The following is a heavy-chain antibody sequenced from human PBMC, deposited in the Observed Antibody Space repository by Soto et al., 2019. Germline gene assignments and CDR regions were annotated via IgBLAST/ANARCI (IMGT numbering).Heavy chain of an antibody. D-gene: IGHD6-6*01. CDR2: ISPSGTT. V-gene: IGHV4-34*01. CDR3: ARAPKVSGSAQTRPDF. CDR1: SGSLSGYY. Sequence: SETLFLTCSLYSGSLSGYYWSWIRQPPGKGLEWIGEISPSGTTNYSPSLKSRVSISVDTSKNQFSLNLTSLTAADTAVYYCARAPKVSGSAQTRPDFWGQGSLVTVSS. J-gene: IGHJ4*02.